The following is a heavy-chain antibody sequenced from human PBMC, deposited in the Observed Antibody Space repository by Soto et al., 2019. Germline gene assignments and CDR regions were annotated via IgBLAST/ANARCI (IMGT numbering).Heavy chain of an antibody. D-gene: IGHD3-10*01. CDR2: ISYDERSK. V-gene: IGHV3-30*18. CDR1: GFTFSSYG. J-gene: IGHJ4*02. Sequence: PVGSLRLSCAASGFTFSSYGMHWVRQAPGKGLEWVAFISYDERSKFYADSVKGRFTISRDTSKNTLYLQMNRLRVEDTAVYYCAKDIAVRGVVVPSDYWGQGTLVTVSS. CDR3: AKDIAVRGVVVPSDY.